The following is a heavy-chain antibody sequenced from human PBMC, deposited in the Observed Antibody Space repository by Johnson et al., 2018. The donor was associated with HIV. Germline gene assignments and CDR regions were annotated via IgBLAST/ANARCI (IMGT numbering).Heavy chain of an antibody. D-gene: IGHD3-22*01. J-gene: IGHJ3*02. Sequence: QVQLVESGGGVVQPGGSLRLSCAASGFTFSSFGMHWVRQAPGKGLEWVAFMRFDGSNKYYPDSVKGRFTISRDNSKNTLYLQMKSLRAEDTAVYYCAKELHYFDSSGYHGIDIWGQGSMVTVSS. V-gene: IGHV3-30*02. CDR2: MRFDGSNK. CDR1: GFTFSSFG. CDR3: AKELHYFDSSGYHGIDI.